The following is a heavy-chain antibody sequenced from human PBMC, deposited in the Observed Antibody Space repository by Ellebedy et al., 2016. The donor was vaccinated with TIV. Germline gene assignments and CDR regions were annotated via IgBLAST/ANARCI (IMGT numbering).Heavy chain of an antibody. Sequence: GESLKISCAASGFTVSSNYMSWVRQAPGKGLENVADIKYDGGDKYYVDSVKGRFTTSRDNAGNSVYLQMNSLRAEDTAVYYCARLGVIAAAGASDSWGQGTLVIVSS. CDR1: GFTVSSNY. CDR2: IKYDGGDK. V-gene: IGHV3-7*03. CDR3: ARLGVIAAAGASDS. D-gene: IGHD6-13*01. J-gene: IGHJ4*02.